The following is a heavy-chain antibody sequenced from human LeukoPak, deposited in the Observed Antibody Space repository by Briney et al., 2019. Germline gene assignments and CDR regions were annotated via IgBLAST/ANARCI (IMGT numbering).Heavy chain of an antibody. CDR1: DFSLTTGGVS. D-gene: IGHD3-22*01. Sequence: SGPTLVQPPPTLTLTCTFSDFSLTTGGVSVGWIRQPPGKALEWLALIYWDDDKRYSPSLKSRLTITKDTSKNQVVLTMTNMDPVDTGTYYCALRTLYYYDSSGYWFDPWGQGTLVTVSS. J-gene: IGHJ5*02. CDR2: IYWDDDK. V-gene: IGHV2-5*02. CDR3: ALRTLYYYDSSGYWFDP.